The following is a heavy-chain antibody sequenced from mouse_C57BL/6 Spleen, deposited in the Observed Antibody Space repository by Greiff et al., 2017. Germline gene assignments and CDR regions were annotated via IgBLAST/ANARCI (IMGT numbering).Heavy chain of an antibody. V-gene: IGHV5-17*01. D-gene: IGHD1-1*01. CDR1: GFTFSDYG. CDR3: ARLLRWYFDV. J-gene: IGHJ1*03. Sequence: DVMLVESGGGLVKPGGSLKLSCAASGFTFSDYGMHWVRQAPEKGLEWVAYISSGSSTIYYADTVKGRFTISRDNAKNTLFLQMTSLRSEDTAMYYCARLLRWYFDVWGTGTTVTVSS. CDR2: ISSGSSTI.